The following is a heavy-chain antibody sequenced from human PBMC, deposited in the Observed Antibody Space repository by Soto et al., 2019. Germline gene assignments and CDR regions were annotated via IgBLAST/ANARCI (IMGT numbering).Heavy chain of an antibody. V-gene: IGHV3-7*01. CDR3: ANDGGWPFGY. D-gene: IGHD6-19*01. CDR2: IKPEAGVA. J-gene: IGHJ4*01. CDR1: GFIFSTHW. Sequence: EVQLVESGGGLVQPGGSLRLSCAASGFIFSTHWMTWARQGPGKGLEWLATIKPEAGVAYYADSVKGRFTISRDNSKNSLYLQMHSLGDDDTAVYYCANDGGWPFGYWGQGNLVTVSS.